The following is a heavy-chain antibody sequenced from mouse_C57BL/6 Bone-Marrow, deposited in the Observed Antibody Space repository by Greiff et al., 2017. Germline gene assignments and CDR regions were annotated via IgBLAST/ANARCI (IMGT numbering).Heavy chain of an antibody. Sequence: VQLQQSGAELVRPGSSVKLSFKASGYTFTSYWLGWVKQRPGQGLEWIGNIYPSDSETHYNQKFKDKATLTVDKSSSTAYMQLSSLTSEDSAFYYCAAGPYGDYGGQGTTLTVSA. D-gene: IGHD1-1*01. V-gene: IGHV1-61*01. CDR3: AAGPYGDY. J-gene: IGHJ2*01. CDR2: IYPSDSET. CDR1: GYTFTSYW.